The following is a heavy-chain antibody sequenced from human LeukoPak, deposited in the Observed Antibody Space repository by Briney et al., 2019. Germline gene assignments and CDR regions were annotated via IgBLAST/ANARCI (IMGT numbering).Heavy chain of an antibody. CDR3: ARGRVYYYYMDV. V-gene: IGHV1-8*03. CDR1: GYTFTGYD. CDR2: MNPNSGNT. J-gene: IGHJ6*03. Sequence: VKVSCKASGYTFTGYDINWVRQATGQGLEWMGWMNPNSGNTGYAQKFQGRVTITRNTSISTAYMELSSLRSEDTAVYYCARGRVYYYYMDVWGKGTTVTVSS.